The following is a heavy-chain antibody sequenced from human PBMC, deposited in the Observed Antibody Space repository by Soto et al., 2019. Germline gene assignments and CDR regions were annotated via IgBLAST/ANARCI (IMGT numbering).Heavy chain of an antibody. CDR3: AKDTYYYDRSGYYTYDH. J-gene: IGHJ4*02. V-gene: IGHV3-30*18. CDR1: GFTFTSYG. D-gene: IGHD3-22*01. CDR2: VSYDGSNK. Sequence: SLRFSCVACGFTFTSYGVRWFRRTPGEGLEWVASVSYDGSNKHYGDSVKGRFTISRDNSRNTLDLQMNSLRAEDTAVYYCAKDTYYYDRSGYYTYDHWGQGTQVTVSS.